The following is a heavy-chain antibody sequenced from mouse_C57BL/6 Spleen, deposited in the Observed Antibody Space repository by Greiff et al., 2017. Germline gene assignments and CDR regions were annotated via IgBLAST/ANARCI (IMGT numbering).Heavy chain of an antibody. J-gene: IGHJ4*01. V-gene: IGHV1-59*01. Sequence: QVQLQQPGAELVRPGTSVKLSCKASGYTFTSYWMHWVKQRPGQGLEWIGVIDPSDSYTNYNQKFKGKSTLTVDTSSSTAYMQLSSLTSEDSAVYYCARSCTTVVATEARDYWGQGTSVTVSS. CDR1: GYTFTSYW. CDR3: ARSCTTVVATEARDY. D-gene: IGHD1-1*01. CDR2: IDPSDSYT.